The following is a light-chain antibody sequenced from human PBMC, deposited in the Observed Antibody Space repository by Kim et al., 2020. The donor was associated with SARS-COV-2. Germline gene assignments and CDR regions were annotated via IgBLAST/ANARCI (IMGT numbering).Light chain of an antibody. J-gene: IGLJ2*01. V-gene: IGLV1-47*01. Sequence: QAVVTQPPSASGTPGQRVTISCSGSSSNIGSNYVYWYQQLPGTAPKLLIYRNNQRPSGVPDRFSGSKSGTSASLAISGLRSEDEADYYCAAWDDSLSGQVGFGGGTQLTVL. CDR2: RNN. CDR1: SSNIGSNY. CDR3: AAWDDSLSGQVG.